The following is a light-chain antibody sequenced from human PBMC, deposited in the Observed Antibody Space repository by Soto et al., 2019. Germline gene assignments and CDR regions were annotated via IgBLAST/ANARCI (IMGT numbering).Light chain of an antibody. Sequence: EIVLTQSPATLSAFPGDRVTLSCRASQAVNTRLAWYQHKPGQAPRLLIYLTSNRAAGVPSRFSAWGSETDFTLTISDVQPEDFAVYYCQQRSNWLFGGGTKVDIK. CDR3: QQRSNWL. CDR2: LTS. J-gene: IGKJ4*01. V-gene: IGKV3D-11*01. CDR1: QAVNTR.